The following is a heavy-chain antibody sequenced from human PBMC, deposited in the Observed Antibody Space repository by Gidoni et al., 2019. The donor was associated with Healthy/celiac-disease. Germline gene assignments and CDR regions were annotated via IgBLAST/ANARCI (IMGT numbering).Heavy chain of an antibody. CDR1: GYTLPELS. CDR2: FDPEDGET. D-gene: IGHD2-2*02. V-gene: IGHV1-24*01. J-gene: IGHJ3*02. Sequence: QVQLVQSGAEVKKPGASVKVSCKVSGYTLPELSMHWVRQAPGKGLEWMGGFDPEDGETIYAQKFQGRVTMTEDTSTDTAYMELSSLRSEDTAVYYCSLYCSSTSCYNGWDAFDIWGQGTMVTVSS. CDR3: SLYCSSTSCYNGWDAFDI.